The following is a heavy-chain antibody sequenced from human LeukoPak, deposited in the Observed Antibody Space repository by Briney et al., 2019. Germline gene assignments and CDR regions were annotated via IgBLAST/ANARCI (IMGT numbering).Heavy chain of an antibody. CDR1: GFTFSDYA. CDR2: ISYDGNSK. V-gene: IGHV3-30*04. Sequence: PGRSLRLSCAASGFTFSDYAMHWVRQAPGKGLEWVAVISYDGNSKYYADSVRGRFTISRDNSKNTLYLQMNSLRTEDTALHYCARDRGYYYASGTRGYYYGMDIWGQGTTVTVSS. D-gene: IGHD3-10*01. J-gene: IGHJ6*02. CDR3: ARDRGYYYASGTRGYYYGMDI.